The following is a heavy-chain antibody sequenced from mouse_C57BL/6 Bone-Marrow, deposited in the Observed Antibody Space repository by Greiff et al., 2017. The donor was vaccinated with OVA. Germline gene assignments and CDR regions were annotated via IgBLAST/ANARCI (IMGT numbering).Heavy chain of an antibody. CDR3: ARDSLAWFAY. CDR2: IYPGSGST. J-gene: IGHJ3*01. D-gene: IGHD6-2*01. Sequence: VQLQQSGAELVKPGASVKMSCKASGYTFPSYWITWVKQRPGQGLEWIGDIYPGSGSTNYNEKFKSKATLTVDTSSSTAYMQLSNLTSEDSAVYDWARDSLAWFAYWGQGTLVTVSA. CDR1: GYTFPSYW. V-gene: IGHV1-55*01.